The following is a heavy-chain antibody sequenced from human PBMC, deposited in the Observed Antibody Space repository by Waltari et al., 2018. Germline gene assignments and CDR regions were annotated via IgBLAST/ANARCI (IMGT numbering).Heavy chain of an antibody. Sequence: EVQLVESGGGLVQTGRSLRLSCAVSGFNFDDYAMDWVRQAPGKGLEWVSGISWNSDNIGYADSVKGRFTISRDNAKNSLYLQMNSLRPEDTALYYCAKGHSGSYGLKDWGQGTLVTVSS. CDR2: ISWNSDNI. J-gene: IGHJ4*02. CDR3: AKGHSGSYGLKD. D-gene: IGHD1-26*01. CDR1: GFNFDDYA. V-gene: IGHV3-9*01.